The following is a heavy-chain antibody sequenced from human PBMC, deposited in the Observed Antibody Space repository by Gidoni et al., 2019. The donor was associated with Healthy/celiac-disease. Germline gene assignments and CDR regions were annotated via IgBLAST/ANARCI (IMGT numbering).Heavy chain of an antibody. Sequence: QVQLVESGGGVVQPGVSLRLSCAASGSTFSSYGMHWVRQAPGKGLEWVAFIRYDGSNKYYADSVKGRFTISRDNSKNTLYLQMSSLRAEDTAVYYCAKDRDIYCSGGSCYPFDYWGQGTLVTVSS. CDR1: GSTFSSYG. D-gene: IGHD2-15*01. J-gene: IGHJ4*02. CDR3: AKDRDIYCSGGSCYPFDY. CDR2: IRYDGSNK. V-gene: IGHV3-30*02.